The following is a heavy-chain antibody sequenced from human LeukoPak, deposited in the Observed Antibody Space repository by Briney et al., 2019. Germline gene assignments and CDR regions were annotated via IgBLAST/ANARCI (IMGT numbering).Heavy chain of an antibody. V-gene: IGHV4-4*07. D-gene: IGHD4/OR15-4a*01. CDR2: IHGSGST. CDR1: GGSISSYY. CDR3: AREGTMAYSHIDY. J-gene: IGHJ4*02. Sequence: SETLSLTCTVSGGSISSYYWSWIRQPAGKGLECIGCIHGSGSTDYNPSLRSRVTMSVATSKNQLSLKLNSVTAADTAVYYCAREGTMAYSHIDYWGQGTLVTVSS.